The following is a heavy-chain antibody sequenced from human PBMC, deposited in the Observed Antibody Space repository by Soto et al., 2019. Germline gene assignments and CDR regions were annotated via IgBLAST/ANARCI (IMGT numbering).Heavy chain of an antibody. CDR2: ISAYNGNT. D-gene: IGHD5-18*01. J-gene: IGHJ6*02. CDR1: GYTFTSYG. Sequence: ASVKVSCKASGYTFTSYGISWVRQAPGQGLEWMGWISAYNGNTNYAQKLQGRVTMTTDTSTSTAYMELRSLRSDDTAVYYCARXGPYSYGKNDYYYGMDVWGQGTTVTVSS. V-gene: IGHV1-18*01. CDR3: ARXGPYSYGKNDYYYGMDV.